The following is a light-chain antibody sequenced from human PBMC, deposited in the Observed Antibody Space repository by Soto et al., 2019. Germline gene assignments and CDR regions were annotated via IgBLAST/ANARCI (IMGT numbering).Light chain of an antibody. Sequence: EIVLTQSPGTLSLSPGERATLSCRARQSVSSSYLAWYQQKPGQAPRLLIYGASSRATGIPDRFSGSGSGTDFTLTISRLEPEDFAVYYCQQDGTSPTFGQGTKVEIK. J-gene: IGKJ1*01. CDR2: GAS. CDR3: QQDGTSPT. CDR1: QSVSSSY. V-gene: IGKV3-20*01.